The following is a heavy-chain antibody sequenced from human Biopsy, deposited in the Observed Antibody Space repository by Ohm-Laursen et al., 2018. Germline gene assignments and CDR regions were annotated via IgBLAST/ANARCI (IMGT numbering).Heavy chain of an antibody. CDR2: MYYSGNT. CDR1: GGSITRGGYY. D-gene: IGHD1-26*01. CDR3: ARHAPSYSGSYWRYFDL. Sequence: GTLSLTCTVSGGSITRGGYYWNWIRQHPGKGLEWIGYMYYSGNTNYNPSLKSRVTISVDTSKNQLSLRLTFVTAADTAVYYCARHAPSYSGSYWRYFDLWGRGTLVTVSS. J-gene: IGHJ2*01. V-gene: IGHV4-61*08.